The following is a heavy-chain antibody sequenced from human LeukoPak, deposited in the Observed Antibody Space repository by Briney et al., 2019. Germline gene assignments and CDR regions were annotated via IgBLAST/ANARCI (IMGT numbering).Heavy chain of an antibody. J-gene: IGHJ6*03. CDR3: ARRTNPDCSCGTCYLVYYYYSMDV. Sequence: GGSLRLSCEDSGVTSSESAMSWGSDAPQEGLERGSGLSGSGGNTYSADSVKGRFTISRDNSKNTLYLQMDSLEAEDTAVYFWARRTNPDCSCGTCYLVYYYYSMDVWGKGTTVTVSS. CDR2: LSGSGGNT. CDR1: GVTSSESA. D-gene: IGHD2-15*01. V-gene: IGHV3-23*01.